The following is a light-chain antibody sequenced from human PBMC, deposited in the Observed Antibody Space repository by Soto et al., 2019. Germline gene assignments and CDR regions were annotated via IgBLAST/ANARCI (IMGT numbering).Light chain of an antibody. CDR3: QQYNNWPQT. V-gene: IGKV3-15*01. Sequence: EIVMTQSPATLSVSPGERATLSCRASQSVSSNLAWYQQKPGQAPRLLIYGASTRATGIPARFSGSGSGTELTLTISSLQSGDFAVYYCQQYNNWPQTFGQGTKVEIK. CDR2: GAS. CDR1: QSVSSN. J-gene: IGKJ1*01.